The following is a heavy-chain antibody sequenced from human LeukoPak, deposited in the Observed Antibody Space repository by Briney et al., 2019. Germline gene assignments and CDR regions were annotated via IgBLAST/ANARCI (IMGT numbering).Heavy chain of an antibody. CDR1: GGSVSSDSYY. V-gene: IGHV4-61*01. CDR2: IYNSGST. J-gene: IGHJ6*02. CDR3: ARDHPIAVASGYYYYYGMDV. D-gene: IGHD6-19*01. Sequence: PSETPSLTCTVSGGSVSSDSYYWSWIRRPPGKGLEWIGYIYNSGSTNCNPSLKSRVTISVDTSKNQFSLKLSSVTAADTAVYYCARDHPIAVASGYYYYYGMDVWGQGTTVTVSS.